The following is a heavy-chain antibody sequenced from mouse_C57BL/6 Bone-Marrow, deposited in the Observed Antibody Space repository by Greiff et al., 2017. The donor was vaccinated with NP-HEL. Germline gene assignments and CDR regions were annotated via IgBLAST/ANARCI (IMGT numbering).Heavy chain of an antibody. CDR2: IDPETGGT. V-gene: IGHV1-15*01. Sequence: VQLQQSGAELVRPGASVTLSCKASGYTFTDYEMHWVKQTPVHGLEWIGAIDPETGGTAYNQKFKGKAILTADKSSSTAYMELRSLTSEDSAVYYLTVSTMVTTGDYGGQGTTLTVSS. D-gene: IGHD2-2*01. CDR1: GYTFTDYE. CDR3: TVSTMVTTGDY. J-gene: IGHJ2*01.